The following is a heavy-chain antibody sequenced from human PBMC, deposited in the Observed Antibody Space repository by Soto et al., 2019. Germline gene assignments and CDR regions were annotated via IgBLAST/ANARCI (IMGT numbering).Heavy chain of an antibody. V-gene: IGHV4-59*08. Sequence: PSETLSLTCTVSGGSISSYYWSWIRQPPGKGLEWIGYIYYSGSTNYNPSLKSRVTISVDTSKNQFSLKLSSVTAADTAVYYCARNESLSYENYFDYWGQGTLVTVSS. CDR1: GGSISSYY. J-gene: IGHJ4*02. D-gene: IGHD5-12*01. CDR2: IYYSGST. CDR3: ARNESLSYENYFDY.